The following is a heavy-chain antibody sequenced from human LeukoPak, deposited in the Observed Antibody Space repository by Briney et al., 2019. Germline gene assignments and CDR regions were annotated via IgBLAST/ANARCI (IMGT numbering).Heavy chain of an antibody. CDR3: ARSRTGYSSGWYY. CDR2: IYPVDSDA. Sequence: GESLKISCKGSGYSFTSYWIGWVRQTPGKGLEWMGIIYPVDSDARYSPSFQGQVTISADRSISTAYLQWSSLKASDTAMYYCARSRTGYSSGWYYWGQGTLVTVSS. V-gene: IGHV5-51*01. J-gene: IGHJ4*02. CDR1: GYSFTSYW. D-gene: IGHD6-19*01.